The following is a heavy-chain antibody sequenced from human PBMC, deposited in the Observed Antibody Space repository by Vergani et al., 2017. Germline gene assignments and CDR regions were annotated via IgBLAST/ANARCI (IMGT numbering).Heavy chain of an antibody. CDR3: ASGYDSSGYYDEGGADY. CDR1: GGSISSSSYY. CDR2: IYYSGIT. D-gene: IGHD3-22*01. Sequence: QLQLQESGPGLVKPSETLSLTCTVSGGSISSSSYYWGWIRQPPGKGLGWIGSIYYSGITYYNPSLKSRVTISVETSKNQFSLKLSSVTAADTAVYYCASGYDSSGYYDEGGADYWGQGTLVTVSS. J-gene: IGHJ4*02. V-gene: IGHV4-39*07.